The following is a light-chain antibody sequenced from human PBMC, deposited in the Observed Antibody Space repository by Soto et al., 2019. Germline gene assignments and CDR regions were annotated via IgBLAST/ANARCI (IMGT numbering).Light chain of an antibody. CDR1: SSDVGASNY. Sequence: QSALTQPPSASGSPGQSVTISCTGASSDVGASNYVSWYQQHPGKAPKLMIYEVSKRPSGVPDRFSGSKSGNTASLTVSGLQAEDEADYYCTSYAGSNNPHVFGTGTKLTVL. CDR3: TSYAGSNNPHV. J-gene: IGLJ1*01. CDR2: EVS. V-gene: IGLV2-8*01.